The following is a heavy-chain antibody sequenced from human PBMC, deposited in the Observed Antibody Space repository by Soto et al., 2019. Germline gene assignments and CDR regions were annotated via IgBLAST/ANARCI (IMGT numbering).Heavy chain of an antibody. J-gene: IGHJ4*02. V-gene: IGHV4-31*03. CDR3: AREMYGGNSGGSFDY. Sequence: QSQTLSLTCTVSGGSISSGGYYWSWIRQHPGKGLEWIGYIYYSGSTYYNPSLKSRVTISVDTSKNQFSLKLSSVTAADTAVYYCAREMYGGNSGGSFDYWGQGTLVTVSS. D-gene: IGHD3-16*01. CDR2: IYYSGST. CDR1: GGSISSGGYY.